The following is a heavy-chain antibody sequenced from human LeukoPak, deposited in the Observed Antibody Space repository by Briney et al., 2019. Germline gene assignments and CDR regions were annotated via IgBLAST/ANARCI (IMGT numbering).Heavy chain of an antibody. Sequence: GGSLRLSCAASGFTFSSYDMHWVRQATGKGLEWVSAIGTAGDTYYPGSVKGRFTISRENAKNSLYLQMNSLRAGDAAVYYCARWSGGSGNRAFDIWGQGTMVTVSS. D-gene: IGHD3-10*01. CDR1: GFTFSSYD. CDR2: IGTAGDT. CDR3: ARWSGGSGNRAFDI. J-gene: IGHJ3*02. V-gene: IGHV3-13*01.